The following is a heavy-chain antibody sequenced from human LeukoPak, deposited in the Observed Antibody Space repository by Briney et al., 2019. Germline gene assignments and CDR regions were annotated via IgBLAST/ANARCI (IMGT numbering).Heavy chain of an antibody. CDR2: INHSGST. Sequence: GSLRLSCAASGFTFSSYEMNWVRQAPGKGLEWIGEINHSGSTNYNPSLKSRVTISVDTSKNQFSLKLSSVTAADTAVYYCARVRTVGAWDYWGQGTLVTVSS. V-gene: IGHV4-34*01. CDR3: ARVRTVGAWDY. CDR1: GFTFSSYE. D-gene: IGHD1-26*01. J-gene: IGHJ4*02.